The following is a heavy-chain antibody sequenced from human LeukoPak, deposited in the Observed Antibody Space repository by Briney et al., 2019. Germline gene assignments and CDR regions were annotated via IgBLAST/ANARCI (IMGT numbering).Heavy chain of an antibody. Sequence: SVKVSCKASGGTFSSYAISWVRQAPGQGLGWMGGIIPIFGTANYAQKFQGRVTITADESTSTAYMELSSLGSEDTAAYYCARPVDGYSSSWYWFDPWGQGTLVTVSS. D-gene: IGHD6-13*01. J-gene: IGHJ5*02. CDR2: IIPIFGTA. CDR3: ARPVDGYSSSWYWFDP. CDR1: GGTFSSYA. V-gene: IGHV1-69*01.